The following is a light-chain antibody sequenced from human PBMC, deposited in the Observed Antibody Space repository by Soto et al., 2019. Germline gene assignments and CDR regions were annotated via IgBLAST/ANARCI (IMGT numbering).Light chain of an antibody. CDR2: GAS. Sequence: EIVMTQSPATLSVSPGESATLSCRASQSVSNNLTWYQQKPGQPPRLLIYGASTRATGVPGRFSGSACGTEYTLLFSRLQSEDFAVYYRQQYNASWRFGQGAKVDIK. V-gene: IGKV3-15*01. J-gene: IGKJ1*01. CDR3: QQYNASWR. CDR1: QSVSNN.